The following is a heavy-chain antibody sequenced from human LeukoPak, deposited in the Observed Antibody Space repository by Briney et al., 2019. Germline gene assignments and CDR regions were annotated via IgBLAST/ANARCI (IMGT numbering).Heavy chain of an antibody. CDR2: IWYDGSNK. CDR3: AKRDYCNSIDY. D-gene: IGHD4-11*01. CDR1: GFTFSSYG. V-gene: IGHV3-33*06. Sequence: GRSLRLSCAASGFTFSSYGMHWVRQAPGKGLEWVAVIWYDGSNKYYADSVKGRFTISRDNSKNTLYLQMNSLRAEDTAVYYCAKRDYCNSIDYWGQGTLVTVSS. J-gene: IGHJ4*02.